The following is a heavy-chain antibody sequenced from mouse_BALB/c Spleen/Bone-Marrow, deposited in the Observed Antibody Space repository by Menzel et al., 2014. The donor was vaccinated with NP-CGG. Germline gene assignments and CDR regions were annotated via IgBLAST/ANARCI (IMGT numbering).Heavy chain of an antibody. Sequence: VQGVESGGGLVQPGGSLKLSCAASGFTFSSYGMSWVRQTPDKRLELVASINSNGGSTYYPDSVKGRFTISRDNAKNTLSLQVSSLKSEDTAMYYCARGNYGNYVDYFDYWGQGTTLTVSS. CDR3: ARGNYGNYVDYFDY. J-gene: IGHJ2*01. D-gene: IGHD2-1*01. CDR1: GFTFSSYG. CDR2: INSNGGST. V-gene: IGHV5-6-3*01.